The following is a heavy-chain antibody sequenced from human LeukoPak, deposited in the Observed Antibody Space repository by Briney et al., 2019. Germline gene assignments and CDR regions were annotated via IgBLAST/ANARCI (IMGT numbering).Heavy chain of an antibody. J-gene: IGHJ4*02. CDR2: IRSKANSYAT. Sequence: PGGSLRLSCAASGFTFSGSAMHWVRQASGKGLEWVGRIRSKANSYATAYAASVKGRFTISRDDSKNTAYLQMKSLKTEDTAVYYCTRQPGDYYDSSGDIYWGQGTLVTVSS. CDR1: GFTFSGSA. D-gene: IGHD3-22*01. V-gene: IGHV3-73*01. CDR3: TRQPGDYYDSSGDIY.